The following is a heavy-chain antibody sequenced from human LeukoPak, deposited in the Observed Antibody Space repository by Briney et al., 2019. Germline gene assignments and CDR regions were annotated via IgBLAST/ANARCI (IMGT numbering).Heavy chain of an antibody. CDR2: IYYSGST. J-gene: IGHJ6*03. V-gene: IGHV4-59*01. D-gene: IGHD3-16*01. CDR1: GGSISSYY. CDR3: ARAGKIKGEYYYYYYMDV. Sequence: PSETLSLTCTVSGGSISSYYWSWIRQPPGKGLEWIGYIYYSGSTNYNPSLKSRVTISVDTSKNQFSLKLSSVTAADTAVYYCARAGKIKGEYYYYYYMDVWGKGTTVTVSS.